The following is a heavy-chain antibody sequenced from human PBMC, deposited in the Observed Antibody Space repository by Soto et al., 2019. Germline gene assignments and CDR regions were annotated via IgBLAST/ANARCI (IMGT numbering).Heavy chain of an antibody. D-gene: IGHD4-17*01. V-gene: IGHV3-30*18. J-gene: IGHJ6*02. CDR3: AKAFTVTNPYYYYYYGMDV. Sequence: PGGSLRLSCAASGFTFSSYGMHWVRQAPGKGLEWVAVISYDGSNKYYADSVKGRFTISRDNSKNTLYLQMNSLRAEDTAVYYCAKAFTVTNPYYYYYYGMDVWGQGTTVTVSS. CDR1: GFTFSSYG. CDR2: ISYDGSNK.